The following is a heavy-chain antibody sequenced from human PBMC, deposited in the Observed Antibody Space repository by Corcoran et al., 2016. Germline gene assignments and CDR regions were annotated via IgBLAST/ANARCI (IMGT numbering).Heavy chain of an antibody. CDR1: GYSFTSYW. V-gene: IGHV5-51*01. Sequence: EVQLVQSGAEVKKPGESLKISCKGSGYSFTSYWIGWVRQMPGKGLEWMGIIYPGDSDTRYSPSFQGQVTISADKSISTAYLQWSSLKASDTAMDYWARHRAQRRRDGGMDVWGQGTTVTVSS. CDR2: IYPGDSDT. J-gene: IGHJ6*02. CDR3: ARHRAQRRRDGGMDV.